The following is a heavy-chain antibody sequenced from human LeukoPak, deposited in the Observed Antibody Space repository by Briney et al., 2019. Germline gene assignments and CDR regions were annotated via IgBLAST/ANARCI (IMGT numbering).Heavy chain of an antibody. CDR3: ARAYDGSGNLDY. CDR2: IYPNRGGT. J-gene: IGHJ4*02. Sequence: ASVKVSCKGSGYTFTDYYMHWVRQAPGQGLEWMGWIYPNRGGTNYAQKFQSRVTMTRDTSINTAYMELSRLRSDDTAVYYCARAYDGSGNLDYWGQGTLVTVSS. CDR1: GYTFTDYY. V-gene: IGHV1-2*02. D-gene: IGHD3-22*01.